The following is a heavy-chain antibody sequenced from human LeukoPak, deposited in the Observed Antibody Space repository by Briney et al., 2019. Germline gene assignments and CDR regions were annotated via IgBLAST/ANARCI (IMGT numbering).Heavy chain of an antibody. Sequence: GASLQISCKGSGYSFTSYWIGRVRQMPGKGLEWMGIIYPGDSDTRYSPSFQGQVTISADKSISTAYLQWSSLKASDTAMYYCARRDYYDSSGYLAGDFDYWGQGTLVTVSS. CDR1: GYSFTSYW. D-gene: IGHD3-22*01. CDR3: ARRDYYDSSGYLAGDFDY. V-gene: IGHV5-51*01. J-gene: IGHJ4*02. CDR2: IYPGDSDT.